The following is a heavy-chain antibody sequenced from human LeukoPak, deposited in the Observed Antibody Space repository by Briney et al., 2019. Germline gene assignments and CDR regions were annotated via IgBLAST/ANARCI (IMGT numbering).Heavy chain of an antibody. J-gene: IGHJ6*02. Sequence: SETLSLTCTVSGGSISSYYWSWIRQPPGKGLEWIGYIYYSGSTNYNPSLKSRVTISVDTSKNQFSPKLSSVTAADTAVYYCARERAQPLFYGMDVWGQGTTVTVSS. V-gene: IGHV4-59*01. CDR1: GGSISSYY. CDR3: ARERAQPLFYGMDV. CDR2: IYYSGST. D-gene: IGHD2-2*01.